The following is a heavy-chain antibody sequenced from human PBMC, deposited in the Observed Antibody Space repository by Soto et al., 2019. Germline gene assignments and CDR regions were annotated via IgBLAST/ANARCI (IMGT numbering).Heavy chain of an antibody. CDR2: IIPIFGTA. Sequence: SVKVSCKASGGTFSSYAISWVRQAPGQGLEWMGGIIPIFGTANYAQKFQGRVTITADESTSTAYMELSSLRSEDTAVYYCARVSYSSGPSYYFDYWGQGTLVTVSS. CDR1: GGTFSSYA. CDR3: ARVSYSSGPSYYFDY. J-gene: IGHJ4*02. V-gene: IGHV1-69*13. D-gene: IGHD6-19*01.